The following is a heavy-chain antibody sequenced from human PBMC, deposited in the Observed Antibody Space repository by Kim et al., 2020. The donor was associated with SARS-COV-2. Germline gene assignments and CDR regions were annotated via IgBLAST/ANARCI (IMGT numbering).Heavy chain of an antibody. V-gene: IGHV4-31*03. D-gene: IGHD3-3*01. Sequence: SETLSLTCTVSGGSISSGGYYWSWIRQHPGKGLEWIGYIYYSGSTYYNPSLKSRVTISVDTSKNQFSLKLSSVTAADTAVYYCARAGRTFFGVVGAFDLWGQGTMVTVSS. CDR2: IYYSGST. J-gene: IGHJ3*01. CDR1: GGSISSGGYY. CDR3: ARAGRTFFGVVGAFDL.